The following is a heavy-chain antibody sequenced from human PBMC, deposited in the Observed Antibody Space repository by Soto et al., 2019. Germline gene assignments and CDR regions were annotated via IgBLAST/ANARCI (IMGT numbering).Heavy chain of an antibody. Sequence: GGSLRLSCTASGFTFGDYAMSWFRQAPGKGLEWVGFIRSKAYGGTTEYAASVKGRFTISRDDSKSIAYLQMNSLKTEDTAVYYCTREWGHDYSNYEPYYYYYYGMDVWGQGTTVTVSS. CDR1: GFTFGDYA. CDR3: TREWGHDYSNYEPYYYYYYGMDV. V-gene: IGHV3-49*03. CDR2: IRSKAYGGTT. D-gene: IGHD4-4*01. J-gene: IGHJ6*02.